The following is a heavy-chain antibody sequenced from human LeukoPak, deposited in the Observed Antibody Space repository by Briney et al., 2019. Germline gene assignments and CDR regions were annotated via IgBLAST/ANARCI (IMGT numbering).Heavy chain of an antibody. V-gene: IGHV4-4*07. Sequence: PSETLSLTCTVSGGSINGYFWNWIRQPAGKGLEWIGRLYSSGTTSYNPSLQSRVTMSVDTSRNQFSLKLRSVTAAETAVYFCARLENAAVANPPHWGQGTLVTVSS. CDR1: GGSINGYF. J-gene: IGHJ1*01. CDR2: LYSSGTT. D-gene: IGHD6-19*01. CDR3: ARLENAAVANPPH.